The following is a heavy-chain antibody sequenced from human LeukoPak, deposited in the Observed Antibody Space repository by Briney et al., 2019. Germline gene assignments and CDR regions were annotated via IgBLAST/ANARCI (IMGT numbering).Heavy chain of an antibody. CDR2: IYSGGST. CDR1: GITVSSNY. J-gene: IGHJ5*02. D-gene: IGHD6-13*01. Sequence: PGGSLRLSCAASGITVSSNYMSWVRQAPGKGLEWVSVIYSGGSTYYADSVKGRFTISRDNSKNTLYLQMNSLRAEDTAVYYCARSIAAAGTGWFDPWGQGTLVTVSS. CDR3: ARSIAAAGTGWFDP. V-gene: IGHV3-66*01.